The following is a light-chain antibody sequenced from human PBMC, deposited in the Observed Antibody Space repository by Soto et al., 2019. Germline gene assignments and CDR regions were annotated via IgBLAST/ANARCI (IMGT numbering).Light chain of an antibody. CDR1: QKIGTF. Sequence: PGARATLSCRASQKIGTFLAWYQQKPGQAPRLLFYDASNRATGVPPRFSGSGSGTDFTLTISSLEPEDLAVYYCQHRFNWPLTFGGGTKVEIK. J-gene: IGKJ4*01. V-gene: IGKV3-11*01. CDR2: DAS. CDR3: QHRFNWPLT.